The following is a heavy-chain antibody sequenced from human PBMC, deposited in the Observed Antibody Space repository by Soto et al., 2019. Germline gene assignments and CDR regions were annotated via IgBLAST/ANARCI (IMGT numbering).Heavy chain of an antibody. V-gene: IGHV4-30-4*01. CDR1: GGSMSSGDYY. J-gene: IGHJ4*02. CDR3: ASITYYYDSSGYYRVPGPFDY. Sequence: SETLSLTCTVSGGSMSSGDYYWSWIRQPPGKGLEWIGYIEYTGSTYYSPSLKSRVTISVDRSKNQFSLKLSSVAAADTAMYYCASITYYYDSSGYYRVPGPFDYWGQGTLVTVSS. D-gene: IGHD3-22*01. CDR2: IEYTGST.